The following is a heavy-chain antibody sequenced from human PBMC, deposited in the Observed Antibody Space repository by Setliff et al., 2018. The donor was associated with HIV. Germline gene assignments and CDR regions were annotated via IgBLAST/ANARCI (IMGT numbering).Heavy chain of an antibody. CDR3: AREESNSGWFGGLDS. V-gene: IGHV3-74*03. J-gene: IGHJ5*01. CDR2: ISSDATRR. Sequence: LRLSCAASGFTFSSYAMHWVRQAPGQGLVWVSRISSDATRRTYADSLKGRFTISRDNAKSTLFLQMNSLRAEDTAVYYCAREESNSGWFGGLDSWGQGTLVTVSS. D-gene: IGHD6-19*01. CDR1: GFTFSSYA.